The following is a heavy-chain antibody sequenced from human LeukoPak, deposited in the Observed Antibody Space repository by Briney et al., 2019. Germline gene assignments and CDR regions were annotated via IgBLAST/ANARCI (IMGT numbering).Heavy chain of an antibody. Sequence: GGSLRLSCVVSGFTFSSYNMNWVRQAPGKGLEWVSSISSSSRYIYYADSLKGRFTISRDNAKNSLYLQMNSLRAEDTAVYYCARETFCTNTTCPIGDHFDYWGQGTLVTVSS. CDR3: ARETFCTNTTCPIGDHFDY. CDR2: ISSSSRYI. V-gene: IGHV3-21*01. J-gene: IGHJ4*02. CDR1: GFTFSSYN. D-gene: IGHD2-2*01.